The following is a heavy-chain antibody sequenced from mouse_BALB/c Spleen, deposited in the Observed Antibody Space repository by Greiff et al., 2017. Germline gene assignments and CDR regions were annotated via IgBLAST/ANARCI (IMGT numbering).Heavy chain of an antibody. Sequence: EVQLQQSGAELVKPGASVKLSCTAFGFNIKDTYMHWVKQRPEQGLEWIGRIDPANGNTKYDPKFQGKATITADTSPHTAYLQLSSLTSEDTAVYYCAREGGKGYWGQGTTLTVSS. CDR3: AREGGKGY. V-gene: IGHV14-3*02. D-gene: IGHD3-3*01. CDR1: GFNIKDTY. CDR2: IDPANGNT. J-gene: IGHJ2*01.